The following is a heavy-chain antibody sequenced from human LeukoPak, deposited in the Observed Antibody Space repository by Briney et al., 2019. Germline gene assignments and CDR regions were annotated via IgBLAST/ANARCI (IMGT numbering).Heavy chain of an antibody. CDR3: ARQNTAMVMGGFDY. J-gene: IGHJ4*02. CDR1: GFTFSSYS. Sequence: GGSLRLSCAASGFTFSSYSMNWVRQAPGKGLEWVSSISSSSSYIYYADSVKGRFTISRDNAKNSLYLQMNSLRAEDTAVYYCARQNTAMVMGGFDYWGQGTLVTVSS. D-gene: IGHD5-18*01. V-gene: IGHV3-21*01. CDR2: ISSSSSYI.